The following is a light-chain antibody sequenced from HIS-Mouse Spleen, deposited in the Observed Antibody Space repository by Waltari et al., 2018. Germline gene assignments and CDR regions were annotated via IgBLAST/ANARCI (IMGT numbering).Light chain of an antibody. J-gene: IGLJ2*01. CDR1: SSAVGGYTY. CDR3: CSYAGSYSEV. V-gene: IGLV2-11*01. CDR2: DVS. Sequence: QSALTQPRSVSGSPGQSVTISCTGTSSAVGGYTYVSWYQQHPGKAPKLMIYDVSKRPSGVPDRFSGSKSGNTASLTISGLQAEDEADYYCCSYAGSYSEVFGGGTKLTVL.